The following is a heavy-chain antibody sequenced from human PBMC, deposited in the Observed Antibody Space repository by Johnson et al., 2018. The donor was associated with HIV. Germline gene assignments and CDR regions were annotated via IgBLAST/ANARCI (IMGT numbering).Heavy chain of an antibody. CDR1: GFTLSSYA. D-gene: IGHD1-26*01. V-gene: IGHV3-23*04. J-gene: IGHJ3*01. CDR2: FTANDGVT. Sequence: EKLVESGGNLVRPGGSLRLSCAPSGFTLSSYALSWVRQAPGKGLEWVSGFTANDGVTYYADSVKGRFTISIDISKNTLYLQMNSLRADDSALYYCAKRSGSFYCAFDLWGQGTMVTVSS. CDR3: AKRSGSFYCAFDL.